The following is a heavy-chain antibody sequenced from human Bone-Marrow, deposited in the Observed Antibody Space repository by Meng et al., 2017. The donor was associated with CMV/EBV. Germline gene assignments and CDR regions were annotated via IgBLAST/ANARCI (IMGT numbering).Heavy chain of an antibody. Sequence: GESLKISCAASGFTFRSYAMSWVRQAPGKGLEWVSGITGSGGGTYYADSVKGRFTISRDNSKNTLYLQMNSLRAEDTAVYYCARDRLYGYGSGSILRYGMDVWGQGTTVTVSS. CDR3: ARDRLYGYGSGSILRYGMDV. J-gene: IGHJ6*02. CDR2: ITGSGGGT. D-gene: IGHD3-10*01. V-gene: IGHV3-23*01. CDR1: GFTFRSYA.